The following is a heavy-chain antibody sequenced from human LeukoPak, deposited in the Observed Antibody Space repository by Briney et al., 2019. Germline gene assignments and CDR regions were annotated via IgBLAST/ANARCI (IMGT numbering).Heavy chain of an antibody. CDR2: INNDGSST. J-gene: IGHJ4*02. V-gene: IGHV3-74*01. CDR3: ARDNGGIDY. D-gene: IGHD4-23*01. CDR1: GYSFSNYW. Sequence: GGSLRLSCAASGYSFSNYWMHWVRQAPGKGLVRVSHINNDGSSTNYADSVKGRFTVSRDNAKNTLYLQMNSLRAEDTAMYYCARDNGGIDYWGQGALVTVSS.